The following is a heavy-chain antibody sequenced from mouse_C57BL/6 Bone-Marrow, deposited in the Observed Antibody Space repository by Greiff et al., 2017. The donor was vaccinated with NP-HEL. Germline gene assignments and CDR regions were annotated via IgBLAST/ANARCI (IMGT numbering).Heavy chain of an antibody. V-gene: IGHV1-22*01. CDR2: INPNNGGT. CDR3: ADYYGSSYGLAY. J-gene: IGHJ3*01. D-gene: IGHD1-1*01. Sequence: DVQLQQSGPELVKPGASVKMSCKASGYTFTDYNMHWVKQSHGKSLEWIGYINPNNGGTSYNQKFKGKATLTVNKSSSTAYMELRSLTSEDSAVYYCADYYGSSYGLAYWGQGTLVTVSA. CDR1: GYTFTDYN.